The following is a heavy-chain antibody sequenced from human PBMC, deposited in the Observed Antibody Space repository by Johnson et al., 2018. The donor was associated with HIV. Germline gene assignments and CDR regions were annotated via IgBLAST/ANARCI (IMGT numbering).Heavy chain of an antibody. J-gene: IGHJ3*02. CDR1: GFTFSSYG. D-gene: IGHD6-13*01. CDR2: IRYDGSNK. CDR3: AKDEEGYSSAWSAGTAFDI. Sequence: VQVVESGGGVVQPGGSLRLSCAASGFTFSSYGMHWVRQAPGKGLEWVAFIRYDGSNKYYADSVKGRFTLSRDNSKNTLYLQMNSLKADDTAIYYCAKDEEGYSSAWSAGTAFDIWGQGTMVTVSS. V-gene: IGHV3-30*02.